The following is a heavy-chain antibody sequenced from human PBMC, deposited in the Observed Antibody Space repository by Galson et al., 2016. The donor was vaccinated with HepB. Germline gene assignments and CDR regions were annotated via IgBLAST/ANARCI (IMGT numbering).Heavy chain of an antibody. V-gene: IGHV1-69*13. CDR1: GGTFNTYA. J-gene: IGHJ5*02. Sequence: SVKVSCKASGGTFNTYAINWVRQAPGQGLEWMGRIIPLSGAADYAQKFQGRVTITADASTTTVYLDLRSLTSADTAVYYCARARGMDWFFSWFDPWGQGTLVTVSS. CDR2: IIPLSGAA. CDR3: ARARGMDWFFSWFDP. D-gene: IGHD3/OR15-3a*01.